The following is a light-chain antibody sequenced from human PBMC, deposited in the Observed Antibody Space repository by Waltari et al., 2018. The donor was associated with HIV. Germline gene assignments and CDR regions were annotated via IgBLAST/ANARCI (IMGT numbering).Light chain of an antibody. CDR3: QQYENWPPIT. CDR2: DTS. J-gene: IGKJ5*01. CDR1: QSVSSN. V-gene: IGKV3-15*01. Sequence: ERVMTQSPATLSVSPGERATLSCRASQSVSSNLAWYQQKPGQAPRLLIYDTSTRATDISARFSGSGSGTEFTLTISSLQSEDSAVYYCQQYENWPPITFGQGTRLEIK.